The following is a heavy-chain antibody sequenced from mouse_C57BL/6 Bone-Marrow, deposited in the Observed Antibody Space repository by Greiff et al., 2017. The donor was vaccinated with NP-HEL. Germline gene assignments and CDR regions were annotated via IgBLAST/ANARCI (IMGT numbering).Heavy chain of an antibody. CDR2: IYPGSGNT. D-gene: IGHD2-4*01. CDR3: ARFYYDLGY. Sequence: QVQLKQSGPELVKPGASVKISCKASGYSFTSYYIPWVKQRPGQGLEWIGWIYPGSGNTKYNEKFKGKATLTADTSSSTAYMQLSSLTSEDSAVYYFARFYYDLGYWGQGTTLTVSS. CDR1: GYSFTSYY. J-gene: IGHJ2*01. V-gene: IGHV1-66*01.